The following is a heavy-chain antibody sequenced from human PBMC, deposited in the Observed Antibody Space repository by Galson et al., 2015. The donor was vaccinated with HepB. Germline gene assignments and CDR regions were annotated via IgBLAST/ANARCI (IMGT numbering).Heavy chain of an antibody. Sequence: SLRLSCAASGFTFSTYAMTWVRQATGKGLEWVSGISGRTGSTYYADYVKGRFTITRDNFKSTLYMQMSSLRAEDTAIYYCARGVDGGSDFDYWGQGTLVTVSS. CDR2: ISGRTGST. J-gene: IGHJ4*02. CDR3: ARGVDGGSDFDY. D-gene: IGHD1-26*01. CDR1: GFTFSTYA. V-gene: IGHV3-23*01.